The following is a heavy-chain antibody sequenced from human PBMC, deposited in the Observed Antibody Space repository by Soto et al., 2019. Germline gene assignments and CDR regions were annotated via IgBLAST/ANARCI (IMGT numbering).Heavy chain of an antibody. Sequence: ASVKVYCKASGYTFTDYFSHWVRQAPGQGLEWIGWINPYSGGADLSQKFQGRVTMTRDTSISTAYMEVSSLRSDDTAVFYCARLMHYSHSGGSSHSGFDMWGQGTLVTVSS. CDR3: ARLMHYSHSGGSSHSGFDM. CDR1: GYTFTDYF. CDR2: INPYSGGA. D-gene: IGHD2-21*01. V-gene: IGHV1-2*02. J-gene: IGHJ3*02.